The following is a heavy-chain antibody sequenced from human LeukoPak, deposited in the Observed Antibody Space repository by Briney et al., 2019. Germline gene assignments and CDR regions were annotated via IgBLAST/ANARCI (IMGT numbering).Heavy chain of an antibody. CDR3: ARGSGYTSGWYWDY. CDR2: INSDGSST. J-gene: IGHJ4*02. D-gene: IGHD6-19*01. Sequence: GGSLRLSCAASGFTFSSYWMHWVRQAPGKGLVWVSRINSDGSSTSYADSVKGRFTISRDNAKNTLYLQMNSLRAEDTAVYYCARGSGYTSGWYWDYWGQGTLVTVSS. CDR1: GFTFSSYW. V-gene: IGHV3-74*01.